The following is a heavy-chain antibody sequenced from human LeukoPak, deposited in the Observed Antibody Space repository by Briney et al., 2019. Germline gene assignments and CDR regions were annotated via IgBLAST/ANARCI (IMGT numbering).Heavy chain of an antibody. J-gene: IGHJ4*02. Sequence: PGGSLRLSCAASGFTFSNYAINWVRQTPGKGLEWVSGSSGSGGSTSYADSVKGRFTISRDNSKKTLYLQMNSLRAEDTAVYYCAREGGDWGEGYFDYWGQGTLVTVSS. CDR1: GFTFSNYA. CDR3: AREGGDWGEGYFDY. V-gene: IGHV3-23*01. CDR2: SSGSGGST. D-gene: IGHD3-16*01.